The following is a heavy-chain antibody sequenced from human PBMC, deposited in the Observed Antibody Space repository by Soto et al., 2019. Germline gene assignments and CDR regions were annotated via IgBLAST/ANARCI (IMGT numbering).Heavy chain of an antibody. CDR2: LNPNSGDT. CDR3: ATSGGGWYLY. CDR1: GYTFSSYD. V-gene: IGHV1-8*01. J-gene: IGHJ4*02. D-gene: IGHD6-19*01. Sequence: VKVSCKASGYTFSSYDINWVRQATGQGLEWMGWLNPNSGDTGYAQKFQGRVTLTRNNSINTAYIELSSLTSGDTAVYYCATSGGGWYLYWGQGTLVTVSS.